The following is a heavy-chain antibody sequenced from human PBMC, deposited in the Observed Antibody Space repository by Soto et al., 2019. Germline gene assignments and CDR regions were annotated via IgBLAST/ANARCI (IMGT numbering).Heavy chain of an antibody. D-gene: IGHD3-10*01. V-gene: IGHV4-59*01. J-gene: IGHJ4*02. CDR3: EREGITMVRGVIYY. Sequence: SETLSLTCTVSGGSISSYYWSWIRQPPGKGLEWIGYIYYSGSTNYTPSLKSRVTISVDTSKNQFSLKLSSVTAADTDVYYCEREGITMVRGVIYYWGQGTLVTVSS. CDR1: GGSISSYY. CDR2: IYYSGST.